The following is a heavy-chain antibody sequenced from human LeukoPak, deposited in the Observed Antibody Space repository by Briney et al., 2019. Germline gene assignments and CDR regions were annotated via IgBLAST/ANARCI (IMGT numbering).Heavy chain of an antibody. CDR2: IIPIFGTA. V-gene: IGHV1-69*13. Sequence: ASVKVSCKASGGTFSSYAISWVRQAPGQGLEWMGGIIPIFGTANYAQKFQGRVTITADESTSTAYMELSSLRSEDTAVYYCARAHRGGSGWPLDYWGQGTLVTVSS. J-gene: IGHJ4*02. CDR3: ARAHRGGSGWPLDY. D-gene: IGHD6-19*01. CDR1: GGTFSSYA.